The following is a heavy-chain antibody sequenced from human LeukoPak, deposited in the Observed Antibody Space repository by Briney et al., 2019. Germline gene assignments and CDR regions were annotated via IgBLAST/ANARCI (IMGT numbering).Heavy chain of an antibody. CDR3: AKDGSWGDYYFYFYMDV. CDR2: ISGSGYYT. V-gene: IGHV3-23*01. CDR1: GSGFTCGNLG. Sequence: GGSLRLSCEASGSGFTCGNLGMSWVRQAPGKGLEWLSGISGSGYYTYYADSVKGRFTISRDNSKNTLYIEMNSLRAEDTAVYYCAKDGSWGDYYFYFYMDVWGKGTTVTVSS. J-gene: IGHJ6*03. D-gene: IGHD3-16*01.